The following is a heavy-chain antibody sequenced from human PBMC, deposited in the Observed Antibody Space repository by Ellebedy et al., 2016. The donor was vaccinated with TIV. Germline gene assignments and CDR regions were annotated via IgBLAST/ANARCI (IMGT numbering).Heavy chain of an antibody. CDR3: ARAHGDYPSGPNNWFNP. CDR2: INHSGST. V-gene: IGHV4-34*09. J-gene: IGHJ5*02. Sequence: SETLSLXXAVYGGSFSGYYWSWIRQPPGKGLEWIGEINHSGSTNYNPSLKSRVTISVDTSKNQFSLKLSSVTAADTAVYYCARAHGDYPSGPNNWFNPWGQGTLVTVSS. D-gene: IGHD4-17*01. CDR1: GGSFSGYY.